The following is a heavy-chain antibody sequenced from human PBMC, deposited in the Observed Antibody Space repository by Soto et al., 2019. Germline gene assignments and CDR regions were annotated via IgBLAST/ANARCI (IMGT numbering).Heavy chain of an antibody. Sequence: PSETLSLTCTVSGGSISSYYWSWIRQPPGKGLEWIGYIYYSGSTNYNPSLKSRVTISVDTSKNQFSLKLSSVTAADTAVYYCARAGERNHNYYYYMDVWGKRTTVTVSS. CDR2: IYYSGST. V-gene: IGHV4-59*01. J-gene: IGHJ6*03. CDR3: ARAGERNHNYYYYMDV. D-gene: IGHD3-16*01. CDR1: GGSISSYY.